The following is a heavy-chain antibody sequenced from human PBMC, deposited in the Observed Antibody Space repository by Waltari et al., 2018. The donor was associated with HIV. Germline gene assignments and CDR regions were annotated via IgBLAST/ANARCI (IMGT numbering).Heavy chain of an antibody. D-gene: IGHD2-2*01. CDR3: ARRGDGFNQHARLDH. Sequence: QLHLQESGPGLVKPSETLALTCTVPGGSITRHAFYWAWIRQPPGKGLESIGLMYNSGTTDYNPSLKSRVSMSRDTSKNRFSLRLHSVTAADTAIYYCARRGDGFNQHARLDHWGPGTLVTVSS. CDR1: GGSITRHAFY. CDR2: MYNSGTT. V-gene: IGHV4-39*01. J-gene: IGHJ4*02.